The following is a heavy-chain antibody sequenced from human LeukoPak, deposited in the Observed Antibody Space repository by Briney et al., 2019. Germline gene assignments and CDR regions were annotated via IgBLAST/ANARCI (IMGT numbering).Heavy chain of an antibody. CDR2: VYYSGTT. Sequence: SETLSLTCTVSNGSISSSTYYWDWIRQPPGKGLEWIVSVYYSGTTYFNPSLKTRVTISVDTSKNHFSLRLNSVTAADTAVYYCARRKPWGILTGHYNWLDSWGQGTLVTVSS. D-gene: IGHD3-9*01. CDR3: ARRKPWGILTGHYNWLDS. CDR1: NGSISSSTYY. J-gene: IGHJ5*01. V-gene: IGHV4-39*02.